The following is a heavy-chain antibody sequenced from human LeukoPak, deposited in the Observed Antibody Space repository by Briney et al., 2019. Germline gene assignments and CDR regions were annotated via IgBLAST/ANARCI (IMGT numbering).Heavy chain of an antibody. CDR2: ISYDGSNK. CDR1: GFTFSSYG. Sequence: GGSLRLSCAASGFTFSSYGLHWVRQAPGKGLEWVAVISYDGSNKKYANSVKGRFTTSRDNSKNTLYLQMNSLRAEDTAVYYCARVTTYYDILTGYYLDAFDIWGQGTMVTVSS. V-gene: IGHV3-30*03. D-gene: IGHD3-9*01. CDR3: ARVTTYYDILTGYYLDAFDI. J-gene: IGHJ3*02.